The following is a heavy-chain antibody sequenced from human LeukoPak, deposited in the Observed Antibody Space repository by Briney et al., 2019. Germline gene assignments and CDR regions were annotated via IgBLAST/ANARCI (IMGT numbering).Heavy chain of an antibody. CDR1: GFTFSSYG. J-gene: IGHJ5*01. CDR2: TSYDGSNK. CDR3: ARSLGSPVGWFDY. D-gene: IGHD3-10*01. V-gene: IGHV3-30*19. Sequence: GGSLRLSCAASGFTFSSYGMHWVRQAPGKGLEWVAVTSYDGSNKYYADSVKGRFTISRDNSKNTLYLQMNSLRAEDTAVYYCARSLGSPVGWFDYWGQGTLVTVSS.